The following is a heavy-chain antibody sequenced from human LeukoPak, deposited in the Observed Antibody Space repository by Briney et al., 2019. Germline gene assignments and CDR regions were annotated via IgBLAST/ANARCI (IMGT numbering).Heavy chain of an antibody. V-gene: IGHV1-8*01. CDR3: ARGYRWELVGYHYYYMDV. CDR1: GYTLTSYD. D-gene: IGHD1-26*01. J-gene: IGHJ6*03. Sequence: ASVKVSCKASGYTLTSYDINWVRQATGQGLEWMGWMNPNSGRTGYAQNFQGRITITRNTSISTAYMELSSLRSEDTAVYYCARGYRWELVGYHYYYMDVWGKGTTVTVSS. CDR2: MNPNSGRT.